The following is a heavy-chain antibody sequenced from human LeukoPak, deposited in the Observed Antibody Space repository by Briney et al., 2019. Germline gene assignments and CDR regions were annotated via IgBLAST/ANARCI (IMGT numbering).Heavy chain of an antibody. Sequence: GGSLRLSCAASGFTFSSYGMHWVRQAPGKGLEWVAVISYDGSNKYYADSVKGRFTISRDNSKNTLYLQMNSLRAEDTAVYYCATRYCSGGSCYSNYYYYYMDVWGKGTTVTVSS. D-gene: IGHD2-15*01. J-gene: IGHJ6*03. CDR2: ISYDGSNK. CDR3: ATRYCSGGSCYSNYYYYYMDV. V-gene: IGHV3-30*03. CDR1: GFTFSSYG.